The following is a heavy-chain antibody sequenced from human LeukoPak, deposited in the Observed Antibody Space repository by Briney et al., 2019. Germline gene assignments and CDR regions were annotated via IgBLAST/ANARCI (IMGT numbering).Heavy chain of an antibody. J-gene: IGHJ6*03. Sequence: PSETLSLTCTVSGDSISSYYWSWIRQPAGKGLEWIGRIYTSGSTNYNPSLKSRVTMSGDTSKNQFSLKLSSVTAAATAVYYCARGLPAAILGRVSYYMDVWGKGTTVTVSS. CDR3: ARGLPAAILGRVSYYMDV. CDR2: IYTSGST. D-gene: IGHD2-2*02. V-gene: IGHV4-4*07. CDR1: GDSISSYY.